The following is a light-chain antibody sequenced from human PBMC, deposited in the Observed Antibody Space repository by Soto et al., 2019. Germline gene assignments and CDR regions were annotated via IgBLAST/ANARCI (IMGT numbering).Light chain of an antibody. CDR2: DVT. V-gene: IGLV2-14*03. Sequence: QSALTQPASVSGSPGQSITISCTGTSSDVGGYKYVSWYQQHPGKAPKLMIYDVTNRPSGVSNRFSGSKSGNTASLTISGLQAADEADYYCSSYTGSSTLVFGGGTQLTVL. J-gene: IGLJ2*01. CDR3: SSYTGSSTLV. CDR1: SSDVGGYKY.